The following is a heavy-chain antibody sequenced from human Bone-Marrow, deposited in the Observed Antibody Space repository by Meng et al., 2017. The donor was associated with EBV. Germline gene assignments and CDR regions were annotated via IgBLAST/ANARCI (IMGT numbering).Heavy chain of an antibody. D-gene: IGHD6-6*01. J-gene: IGHJ4*02. V-gene: IGHV1-3*01. CDR2: IDAGNARS. CDR3: ARGIWSASSLAYYLDS. CDR1: GYSFTNNA. Sequence: VQSGAGVKTTGDLVKVSVKASGYSFTNNAVLWVRQAPGQTLEWMGWIDAGNARSKYSQHFQGRVTITRDTSASTAYMELNSLTSEDTAVYYCARGIWSASSLAYYLDSWGQGTLVTVSS.